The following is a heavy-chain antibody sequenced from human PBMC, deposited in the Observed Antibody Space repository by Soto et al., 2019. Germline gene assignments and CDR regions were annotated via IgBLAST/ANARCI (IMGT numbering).Heavy chain of an antibody. CDR1: GFTFSSYG. CDR3: AKDRGYSSSWYVGGGYYYYGMDV. J-gene: IGHJ6*02. CDR2: ISYDGSNK. D-gene: IGHD6-13*01. Sequence: PGGSLRLSCAASGFTFSSYGMHWVRQAPGKGLEWVAVISYDGSNKYYADSVKGRFTISRDNSKNTLYLQMNSLRAEDTAVYYCAKDRGYSSSWYVGGGYYYYGMDVWGQGTTVTVSS. V-gene: IGHV3-30*18.